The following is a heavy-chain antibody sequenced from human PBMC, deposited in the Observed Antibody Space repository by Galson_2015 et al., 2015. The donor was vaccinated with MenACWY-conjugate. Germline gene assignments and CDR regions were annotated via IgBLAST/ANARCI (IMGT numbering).Heavy chain of an antibody. CDR2: ISYDGSNK. CDR1: GFTFSSYG. J-gene: IGHJ5*02. CDR3: ARDHSPSYASSWYSGSNWFDP. D-gene: IGHD6-13*01. V-gene: IGHV3-30*19. Sequence: SLRLSCAASGFTFSSYGMHWVRQAPGKGLEWVAVISYDGSNKYYADSVKGRFTISRDSSKNTLYLQMNSLRAEDTAVYSCARDHSPSYASSWYSGSNWFDPWGQGTLVTVSS.